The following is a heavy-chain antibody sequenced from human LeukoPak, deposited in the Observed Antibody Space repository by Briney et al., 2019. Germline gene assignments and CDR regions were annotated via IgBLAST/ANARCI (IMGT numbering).Heavy chain of an antibody. V-gene: IGHV3-30*04. J-gene: IGHJ6*03. D-gene: IGHD3-16*01. CDR3: AQAPYDSYNYYYYMDV. CDR1: GFTFSSNA. CDR2: ISYDGSNK. Sequence: GGSLRLSCAASGFTFSSNAMHWVRQAPGKGLEWVAIISYDGSNKYYADSVKGRFTISRDKSKNTLYLQMNSLKVEDTAVYYCAQAPYDSYNYYYYMDVWGKGTTVTVSS.